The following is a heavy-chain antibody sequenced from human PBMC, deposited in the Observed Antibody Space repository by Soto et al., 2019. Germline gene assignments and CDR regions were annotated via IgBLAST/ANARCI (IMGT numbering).Heavy chain of an antibody. V-gene: IGHV3-23*01. CDR3: AKSPTGSIAAHHPWFDH. Sequence: HPXGSLRLSCAAAGCTFSSYAMSWVRQAPGKGLEWVSAIIGSGGSTYYADSVKGRFTISRDNSKNTLYLQMNSLRAEDTAVYYCAKSPTGSIAAHHPWFDHWGQGTLVTVSS. D-gene: IGHD6-6*01. CDR1: GCTFSSYA. J-gene: IGHJ5*02. CDR2: IIGSGGST.